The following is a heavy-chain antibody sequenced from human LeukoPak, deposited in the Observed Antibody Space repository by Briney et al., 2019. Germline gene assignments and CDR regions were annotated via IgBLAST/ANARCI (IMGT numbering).Heavy chain of an antibody. CDR2: INHSGST. CDR1: GGSFSGYY. D-gene: IGHD2-15*01. J-gene: IGHJ4*02. Sequence: SETLSLTCAVYGGSFSGYYWSWIRQPPGKGLEWIGEINHSGSTNYNPSLKSRVTISVDTSKNQFSLKLSSVTAADTAVYYCARRLCRHFDYWGQGTLVTVSS. CDR3: ARRLCRHFDY. V-gene: IGHV4-34*01.